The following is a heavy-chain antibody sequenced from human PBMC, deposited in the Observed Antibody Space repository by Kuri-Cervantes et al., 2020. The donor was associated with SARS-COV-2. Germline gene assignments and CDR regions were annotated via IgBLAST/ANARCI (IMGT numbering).Heavy chain of an antibody. J-gene: IGHJ4*02. CDR2: ISVSADST. CDR3: VRGGIAATCPDDY. V-gene: IGHV3-23*01. D-gene: IGHD6-13*01. CDR1: AFTFTHYG. Sequence: GGSLRLSCITSAFTFTHYGMHWVRQAPGKGLEWVSPISVSADSTYYADSVKGRCSISRDNSKNTLFLQMNSLRAEDTAIYYCVRGGIAATCPDDYWGQGTLVTVAS.